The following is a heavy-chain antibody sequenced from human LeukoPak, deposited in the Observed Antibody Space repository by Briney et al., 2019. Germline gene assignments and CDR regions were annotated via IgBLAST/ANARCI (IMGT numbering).Heavy chain of an antibody. J-gene: IGHJ5*02. V-gene: IGHV3-30*03. Sequence: GGSLRLSCAASGFTFSSYGMHWVRQAPGKGLEWVAVISYDGSNKYYADSVKGRFTISRDNSKNTLYLQMNSLRAEDTAVYYCARDLATGYGSGMRRFDPWGQGTLVTVSS. CDR1: GFTFSSYG. D-gene: IGHD3-10*01. CDR2: ISYDGSNK. CDR3: ARDLATGYGSGMRRFDP.